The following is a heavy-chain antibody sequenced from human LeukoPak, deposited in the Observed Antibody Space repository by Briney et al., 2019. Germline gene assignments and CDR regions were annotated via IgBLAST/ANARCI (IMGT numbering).Heavy chain of an antibody. CDR3: ARWGGYCTGGSCYPLYYFDS. D-gene: IGHD2-15*01. J-gene: IGHJ4*02. CDR2: IHPPDSDT. Sequence: GESLKISCKGSGYSFTSYWIGWVRQMPGKGFEWMGIIHPPDSDTRYSPSFQGQVTISAEKSINTAYLQWNSLKASDTAMYYCARWGGYCTGGSCYPLYYFDSWGQGTLVTVSS. CDR1: GYSFTSYW. V-gene: IGHV5-51*01.